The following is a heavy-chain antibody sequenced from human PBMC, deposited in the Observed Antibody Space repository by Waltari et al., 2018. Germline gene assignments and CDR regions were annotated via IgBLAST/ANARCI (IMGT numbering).Heavy chain of an antibody. CDR3: ARCTGGSCYGFDY. CDR2: ISGGGTGT. V-gene: IGHV3-23*03. Sequence: EVQLLESGGGLVQPGGSLRLSWAASGITFRGYAMSWVRQAPGKGLEWVSFISGGGTGTYYGDSVKGRFTISRDNSKSTVYLQMNSLRAEDTAVYYCARCTGGSCYGFDYWGQGTLVTVSS. D-gene: IGHD2-15*01. J-gene: IGHJ4*02. CDR1: GITFRGYA.